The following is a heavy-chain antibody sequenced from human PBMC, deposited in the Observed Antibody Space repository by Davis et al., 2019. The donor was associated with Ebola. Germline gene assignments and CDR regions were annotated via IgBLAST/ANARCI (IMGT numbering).Heavy chain of an antibody. CDR2: IRNDGSDK. J-gene: IGHJ3*02. Sequence: GESLKISCAASGFTFSDYGMHWIRQAPGKGLEWVAFIRNDGSDKYNADSVKGRFSISRDNPKNRLYLQMNSLRTEDTAVYYCAIRKGALDIWGQGTMVTVSS. CDR3: AIRKGALDI. V-gene: IGHV3-30*02. CDR1: GFTFSDYG.